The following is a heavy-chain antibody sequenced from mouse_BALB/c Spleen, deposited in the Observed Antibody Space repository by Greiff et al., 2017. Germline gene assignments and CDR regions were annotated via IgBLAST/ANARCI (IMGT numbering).Heavy chain of an antibody. Sequence: QVTLKECGPGILQPSQTLSLTCSFSGFSLSTSGMSVGWIRQPSGKGLEWLAHIWWNDDKYYNPALKSRLTISKDTSNNQVFLKIASVVTADTATYYCARIEGRYDARVFDYWGQGTTLTVSS. V-gene: IGHV8-8*01. J-gene: IGHJ2*01. CDR1: GFSLSTSGMS. D-gene: IGHD2-14*01. CDR3: ARIEGRYDARVFDY. CDR2: IWWNDDK.